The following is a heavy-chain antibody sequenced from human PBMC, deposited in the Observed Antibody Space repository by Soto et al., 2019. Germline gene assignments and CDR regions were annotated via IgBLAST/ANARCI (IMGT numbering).Heavy chain of an antibody. J-gene: IGHJ4*02. V-gene: IGHV3-23*01. CDR2: ISESGDNT. CDR1: GFSFSAFG. Sequence: GGSLRLSCAASGFSFSAFGMAWFRQTPGKGLEWVSAISESGDNTYYADSVKGRLTISRDNSKNTMYLEMSSLRAEDTAVYYCAKRLLSQSFDYWGQGTLVTVSS. CDR3: AKRLLSQSFDY.